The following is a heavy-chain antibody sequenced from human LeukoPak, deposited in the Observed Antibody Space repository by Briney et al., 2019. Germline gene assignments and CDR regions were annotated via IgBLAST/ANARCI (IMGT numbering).Heavy chain of an antibody. CDR1: GFIFRTYG. D-gene: IGHD1-14*01. Sequence: GGSLRLSCAASGFIFRTYGIHWVRQAPGKGLQWVAFIGYDGTKKSYADPVKGRFTISRDNSKNTVDLQMNSLRVEDMARYYCVKDFSSPYPPVDFQHWGRGTLVTVSS. J-gene: IGHJ1*01. CDR2: IGYDGTKK. V-gene: IGHV3-30*02. CDR3: VKDFSSPYPPVDFQH.